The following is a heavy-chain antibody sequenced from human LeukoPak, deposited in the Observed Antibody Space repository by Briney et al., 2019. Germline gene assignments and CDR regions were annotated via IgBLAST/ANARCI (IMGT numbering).Heavy chain of an antibody. Sequence: GGSLRLSCAASGFTFSSYAMTWVRQAPGKGLEWVSVISGTGGNTYYADSVKGRFTISRDNSKNTLYLQMNNLRAEDTAVYYCAKDPFPGSLGAFDYWGQGTLVTVSS. CDR2: ISGTGGNT. D-gene: IGHD1-26*01. J-gene: IGHJ4*02. CDR1: GFTFSSYA. CDR3: AKDPFPGSLGAFDY. V-gene: IGHV3-23*01.